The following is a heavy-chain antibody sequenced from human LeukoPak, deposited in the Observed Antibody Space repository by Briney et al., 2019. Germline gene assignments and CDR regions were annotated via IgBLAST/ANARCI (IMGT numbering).Heavy chain of an antibody. J-gene: IGHJ4*02. CDR3: ARVLSGSLDY. CDR1: GFTLRNYW. D-gene: IGHD1-26*01. V-gene: IGHV3-7*03. Sequence: GGSLRLSCAASGFTLRNYWMSWVRQAPGKGLEWVANIKEDGSEKYYVDSVKGRFTISRDNAQNSLYLQMNSLRAEDTAVYFCARVLSGSLDYWGQGTLVTVSS. CDR2: IKEDGSEK.